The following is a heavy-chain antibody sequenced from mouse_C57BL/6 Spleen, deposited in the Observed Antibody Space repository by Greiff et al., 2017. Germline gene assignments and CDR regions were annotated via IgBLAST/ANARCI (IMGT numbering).Heavy chain of an antibody. D-gene: IGHD1-1*01. CDR3: SRSVLLLREDYAMDY. CDR2: IHPHSGST. V-gene: IGHV1-64*01. Sequence: QVQLQQPGAELVKPGASVKLSCKASGYTFTSYWMHWVKQSPGQGLEWIGMIHPHSGSTNYNEKFKSKATLTVDKSSSTAYMQLSSRTSEDSAVYYCSRSVLLLREDYAMDYWGQGTSVTVSS. J-gene: IGHJ4*01. CDR1: GYTFTSYW.